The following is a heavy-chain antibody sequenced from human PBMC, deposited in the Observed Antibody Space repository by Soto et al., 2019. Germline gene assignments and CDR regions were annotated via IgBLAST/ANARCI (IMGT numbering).Heavy chain of an antibody. Sequence: EVQLLESGGGLVQPGGSLRLSCAASGFTFSSYAMSWVRQAPGKGLEWVSAISGSGGSTHYADSVKGRFTISRDNSKNTLYLQMNSLRAEDTAVYYCASQSIVVVPAAIVDAFDIWGQGTMVTVSS. J-gene: IGHJ3*02. CDR1: GFTFSSYA. V-gene: IGHV3-23*01. CDR3: ASQSIVVVPAAIVDAFDI. CDR2: ISGSGGST. D-gene: IGHD2-2*02.